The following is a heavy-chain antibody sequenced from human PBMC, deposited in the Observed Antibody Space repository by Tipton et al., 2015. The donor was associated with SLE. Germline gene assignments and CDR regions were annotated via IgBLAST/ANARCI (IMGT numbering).Heavy chain of an antibody. CDR3: AGGSYYYFDY. D-gene: IGHD1-26*01. Sequence: TLSLTCTVSGGSISSYYWSWIRQPAGKGLEWIGYIYTSGSTNYNPSLKSRVTISVDTSKNQFSLKLSSVTAADTAVYYCAGGSYYYFDYWGQGTLVTVSS. J-gene: IGHJ4*02. V-gene: IGHV4-4*09. CDR2: IYTSGST. CDR1: GGSISSYY.